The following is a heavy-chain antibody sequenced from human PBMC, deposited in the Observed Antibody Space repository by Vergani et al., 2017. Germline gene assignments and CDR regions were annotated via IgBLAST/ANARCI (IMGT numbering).Heavy chain of an antibody. V-gene: IGHV3-33*01. CDR1: GFTFTSYG. D-gene: IGHD3-22*01. CDR3: ARAYYYYSSGYYSPFYAFDI. Sequence: QVQLVESGGGVVQPGRSLRLSCAASGFTFTSYGMHWVRQAQGKGLEWVSLIWYDGSNKYYADSVKGRFTISRDNSKTTLYLQMNSLRAEDTAVYYCARAYYYYSSGYYSPFYAFDIWGQGTMVTVSS. CDR2: IWYDGSNK. J-gene: IGHJ3*02.